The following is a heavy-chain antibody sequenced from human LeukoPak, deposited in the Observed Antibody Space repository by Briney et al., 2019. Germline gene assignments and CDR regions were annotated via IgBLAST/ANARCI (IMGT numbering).Heavy chain of an antibody. J-gene: IGHJ6*03. V-gene: IGHV3-23*01. CDR3: AKAGYYDYVWGSSSYYMDV. D-gene: IGHD3-16*01. CDR1: GFTFSSYA. Sequence: GGSLRLSCAASGFTFSSYAMSWVRQARGKGLEWVSAISGSGGSTYYADSVKGRFTISRDNSKNTLYLQMNSLRAEDTAVYYCAKAGYYDYVWGSSSYYMDVWGKGTTVTVSS. CDR2: ISGSGGST.